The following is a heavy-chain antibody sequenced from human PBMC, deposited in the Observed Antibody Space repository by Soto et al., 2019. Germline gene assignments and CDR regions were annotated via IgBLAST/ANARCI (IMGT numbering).Heavy chain of an antibody. CDR1: GGSMSSSSYY. CDR2: IYYSGST. J-gene: IGHJ6*02. D-gene: IGHD3-3*01. V-gene: IGHV4-39*01. Sequence: PSXTLSLTCTVSGGSMSSSSYYWCWIRQPPGKGLEWIGSIYYSGSTYYNPSLKSRVTISVDTSKNQFSLKLSSVTAADTAVYYCARITIFGVPRHGMDVWGQGTTVTVSS. CDR3: ARITIFGVPRHGMDV.